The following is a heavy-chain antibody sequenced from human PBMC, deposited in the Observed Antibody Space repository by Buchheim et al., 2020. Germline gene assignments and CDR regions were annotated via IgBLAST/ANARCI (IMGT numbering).Heavy chain of an antibody. D-gene: IGHD2-8*02. CDR3: AGRVVYAIYYYYYYGMDV. V-gene: IGHV4-34*01. CDR2: INHSGST. CDR1: GGSFSGYY. Sequence: QVQLQQWGAGLLKPSETLSLTCAVYGGSFSGYYWSWIRQPPGKGLEWIGEINHSGSTNYNPSLKSRVTISVDTSKNQFSLKLSSVTAADTAVYYCAGRVVYAIYYYYYYGMDVWGQGTT. J-gene: IGHJ6*02.